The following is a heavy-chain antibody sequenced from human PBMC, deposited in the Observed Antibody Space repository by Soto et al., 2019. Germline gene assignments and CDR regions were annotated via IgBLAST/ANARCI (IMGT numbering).Heavy chain of an antibody. CDR3: ARLGRDFWSGYHHDS. D-gene: IGHD3-3*01. V-gene: IGHV4-39*01. CDR2: INYSGNT. J-gene: IGHJ4*02. Sequence: SETLFLTCTVSGGSISSSSYYWGWIRQPPGKGLEWIGSINYSGNTYYNPSLKSRVIISVDTSKNQVSLKLSSVTAVDTAVYYCARLGRDFWSGYHHDSWGQGTLVTVSS. CDR1: GGSISSSSYY.